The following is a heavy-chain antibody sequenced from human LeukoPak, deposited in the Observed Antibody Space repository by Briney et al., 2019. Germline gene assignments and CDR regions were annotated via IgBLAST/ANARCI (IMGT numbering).Heavy chain of an antibody. D-gene: IGHD6-19*01. CDR3: AKGYSAGWSQYFDY. CDR2: IPASGGST. V-gene: IGHV3-23*01. CDR1: GFTFSSYA. J-gene: IGHJ4*02. Sequence: GGSLRLSCAASGFTFSSYAMSWVRQAPGKGLEWVSAIPASGGSTYYADSVKGRFTISRDNSKNTLYLQVSSLRAEDTAVYYCAKGYSAGWSQYFDYWGQGTLVTVSS.